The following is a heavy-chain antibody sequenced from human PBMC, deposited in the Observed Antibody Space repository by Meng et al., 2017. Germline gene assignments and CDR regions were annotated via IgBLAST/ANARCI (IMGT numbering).Heavy chain of an antibody. CDR3: AKEVDNWFDP. CDR1: GGTFSSYA. J-gene: IGHJ5*02. Sequence: GPLVQAGAVVKKPGSAVKVSCKAAGGTFSSYAISWVRQAPGQGLEWMGGIIPIFATANYAQKFQGRVTITADESTSTAYMELSSLRSEDTAVDYCAKEVDNWFDPWGQGTLVTVSS. CDR2: IIPIFATA. D-gene: IGHD2-15*01. V-gene: IGHV1-69*01.